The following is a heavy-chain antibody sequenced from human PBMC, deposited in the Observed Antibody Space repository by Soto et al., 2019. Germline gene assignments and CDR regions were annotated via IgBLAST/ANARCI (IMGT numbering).Heavy chain of an antibody. D-gene: IGHD6-13*01. CDR3: ARASYSSSWYAYRVPNNWFDP. V-gene: IGHV5-51*01. J-gene: IGHJ5*02. CDR2: IYPGDSDT. CDR1: GYSFTSYW. Sequence: PGESLKISCKGSGYSFTSYWIIWVRQMPGKGLEWMGIIYPGDSDTRYSPSFQGQVTISADKSISTAYLQWSSLKASDTAMYYCARASYSSSWYAYRVPNNWFDPWGQGTLVTVSS.